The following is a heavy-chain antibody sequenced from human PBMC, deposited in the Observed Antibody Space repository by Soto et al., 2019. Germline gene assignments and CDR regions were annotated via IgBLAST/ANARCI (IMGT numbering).Heavy chain of an antibody. CDR3: AKGATVTTHYQYYGMDV. Sequence: EVQLVESGGVVVQPGGSLGLSGAAFGLTFDDYAWCGVRQLRGKGREWVPFINWLVDTTYYADSVKGRFTISRDNSNNSLYLQMNSLRTEDTALYYCAKGATVTTHYQYYGMDVWGQGTTVTVSS. CDR2: INWLVDTT. V-gene: IGHV3-43D*04. D-gene: IGHD4-17*01. CDR1: GLTFDDYA. J-gene: IGHJ6*02.